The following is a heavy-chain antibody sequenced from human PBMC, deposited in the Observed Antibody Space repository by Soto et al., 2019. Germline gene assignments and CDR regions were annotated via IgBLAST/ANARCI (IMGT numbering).Heavy chain of an antibody. D-gene: IGHD3-22*01. V-gene: IGHV3-11*04. J-gene: IGHJ6*02. Sequence: GGSLRLSCAASGFTFSDYYMSWIRQAPGKGLEWVSYISSSGSTIYYADSVKGRFTISRDNAKSSLYLQMNSLRAEDTAVYYCAKDTRYYYDSSYYGMDVWGQGTTVTVSS. CDR1: GFTFSDYY. CDR3: AKDTRYYYDSSYYGMDV. CDR2: ISSSGSTI.